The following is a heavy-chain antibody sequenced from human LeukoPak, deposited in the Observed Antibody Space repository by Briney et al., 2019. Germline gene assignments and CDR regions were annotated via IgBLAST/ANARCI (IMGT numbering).Heavy chain of an antibody. D-gene: IGHD1-14*01. Sequence: GGSLRLSCAASGFTFDDYAMTWVRQAPGRGLEWVSRINWNGGSTTYADSVKGRFTISRDNSKNTLYLQMNSLRAEDTAVYYCARVRRKIWQYYYYYYGMDVWGQGTTVTVSS. J-gene: IGHJ6*02. V-gene: IGHV3-20*04. CDR2: INWNGGST. CDR3: ARVRRKIWQYYYYYYGMDV. CDR1: GFTFDDYA.